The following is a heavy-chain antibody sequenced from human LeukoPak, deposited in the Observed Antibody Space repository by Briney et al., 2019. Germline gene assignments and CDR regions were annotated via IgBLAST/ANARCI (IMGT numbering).Heavy chain of an antibody. CDR3: ARDLSRVGYFDY. CDR1: GFTFGDYA. CDR2: IRSKAYGGTT. Sequence: GGSLRLSCTASGFTFGDYAMSWVRQAPGKGLEWVGFIRSKAYGGTTEYAASVKGRFTISRDDSKSIAYLQMNSLRAEDTAVYYCARDLSRVGYFDYWGQGTLVTVSS. V-gene: IGHV3-49*04. J-gene: IGHJ4*02. D-gene: IGHD1-26*01.